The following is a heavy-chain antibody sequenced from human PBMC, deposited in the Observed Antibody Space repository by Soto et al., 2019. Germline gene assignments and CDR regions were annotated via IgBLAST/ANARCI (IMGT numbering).Heavy chain of an antibody. CDR3: VRGLRYSGMDV. CDR1: GGSFSAYY. V-gene: IGHV4-34*01. Sequence: QVQLQQWGAGLLKPSETLSLTCAVSGGSFSAYYWTWIRQPPGRGLEWIGEIDHSGSTNYNPSLEGRVTMSIDTAKNRFSLNVTSVTAADTAVYYCVRGLRYSGMDVWGHGTTVTVS. CDR2: IDHSGST. J-gene: IGHJ6*02. D-gene: IGHD2-15*01.